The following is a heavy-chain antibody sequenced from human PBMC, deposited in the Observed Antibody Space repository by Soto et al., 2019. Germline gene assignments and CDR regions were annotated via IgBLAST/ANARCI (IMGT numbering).Heavy chain of an antibody. CDR3: ARGLEMDTTFAPGMDV. V-gene: IGHV4-59*01. CDR2: IYYSGST. CDR1: GGSISSYY. D-gene: IGHD5-18*01. J-gene: IGHJ6*02. Sequence: SETLCLTCTVSGGSISSYYWSGIRQPPGKGLEWIGYIYYSGSTNYNPSLKSRVTISVDTSKNQFSLKLSSVTAADTAVYYYARGLEMDTTFAPGMDVWGQETTVPVSS.